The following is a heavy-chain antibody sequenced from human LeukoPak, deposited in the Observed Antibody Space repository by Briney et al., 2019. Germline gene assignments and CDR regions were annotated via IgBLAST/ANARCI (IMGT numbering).Heavy chain of an antibody. J-gene: IGHJ4*02. Sequence: PSETLSLTCAVYGGSFSGYYWSWIRQPPGKGLEWIGEINHSGSTNYNPSPKSRVTISVDTSKNQFSLKLSSVTAADTAVYYCARGPRGQWLALYYFDYWGQGTLVTVSS. D-gene: IGHD6-19*01. V-gene: IGHV4-34*01. CDR3: ARGPRGQWLALYYFDY. CDR2: INHSGST. CDR1: GGSFSGYY.